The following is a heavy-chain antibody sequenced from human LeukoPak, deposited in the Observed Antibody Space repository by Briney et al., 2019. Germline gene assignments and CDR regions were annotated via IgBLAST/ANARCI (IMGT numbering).Heavy chain of an antibody. Sequence: ASVKVSCKASGGTFSSYAISGVRQAPGQGLEWMGGIIPIFGTANYAQKFQGRVTITADESTSTAYMELSSLRSEDTAVYYCARGPLGFGELLLTPYYMDVWGKGTTVTVSS. CDR3: ARGPLGFGELLLTPYYMDV. CDR2: IIPIFGTA. J-gene: IGHJ6*03. CDR1: GGTFSSYA. D-gene: IGHD3-10*01. V-gene: IGHV1-69*13.